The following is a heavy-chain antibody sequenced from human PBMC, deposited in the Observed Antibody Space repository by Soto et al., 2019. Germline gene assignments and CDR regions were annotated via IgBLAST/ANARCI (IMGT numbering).Heavy chain of an antibody. CDR3: ATHAKDYYDSSNTGAFDI. CDR2: ISGSGGST. J-gene: IGHJ3*02. V-gene: IGHV3-23*01. D-gene: IGHD3-22*01. CDR1: GFTFSSYA. Sequence: GGSLRLSCAASGFTFSSYAMSWVRQAPGKGLEWVSAISGSGGSTYYADSVKGRFTISRDNSKNTLYLQMNSLRAEDTAVYYCATHAKDYYDSSNTGAFDIWGQGTMVPVSS.